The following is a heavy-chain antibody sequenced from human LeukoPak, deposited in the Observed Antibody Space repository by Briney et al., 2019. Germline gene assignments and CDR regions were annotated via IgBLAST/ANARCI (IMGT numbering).Heavy chain of an antibody. D-gene: IGHD5-24*01. CDR2: ITSSGSSI. V-gene: IGHV3-48*03. CDR3: ARGRSPDGYKYYFDY. Sequence: PGGSLRLSCAASGFTFSSYEMNWVRQAPGKGLEWVTYITSSGSSIYYADSVKGRFTISRDNAKNSLYLQMNSLRAEDTAVYYCARGRSPDGYKYYFDYWGQGTLVTVSS. J-gene: IGHJ4*02. CDR1: GFTFSSYE.